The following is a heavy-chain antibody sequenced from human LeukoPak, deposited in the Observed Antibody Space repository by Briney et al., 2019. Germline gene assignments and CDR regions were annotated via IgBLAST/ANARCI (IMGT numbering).Heavy chain of an antibody. D-gene: IGHD4-11*01. CDR1: GYTFTNFD. V-gene: IGHV1-8*01. J-gene: IGHJ3*02. CDR2: MNPKTGNT. CDR3: VRIDYSNAFDI. Sequence: GASVKVSCKASGYTFTNFDINWVRQATGQGLEWMGWMNPKTGNTGSAQKHQGRVTISGSTSISTAYMELSSLRSEDTAVYYCVRIDYSNAFDIWGQGTMVTVSS.